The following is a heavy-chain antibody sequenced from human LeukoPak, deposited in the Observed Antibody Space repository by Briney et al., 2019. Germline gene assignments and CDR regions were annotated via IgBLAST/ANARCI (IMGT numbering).Heavy chain of an antibody. Sequence: GGSLRLSCAASGFTFTSYAMTWVRQAPGKGLEWVSSISGGGGSTYYPDSVRGRFTISRDNSKNTLYLQMNSLRAEDTAVYYCAKSSYYDSSGYYREYYFDYWGQGTLVTVSS. D-gene: IGHD3-22*01. CDR1: GFTFTSYA. V-gene: IGHV3-23*01. CDR3: AKSSYYDSSGYYREYYFDY. CDR2: ISGGGGST. J-gene: IGHJ4*02.